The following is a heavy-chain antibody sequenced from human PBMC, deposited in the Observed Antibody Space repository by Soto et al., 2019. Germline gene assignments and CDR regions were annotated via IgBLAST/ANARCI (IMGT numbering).Heavy chain of an antibody. D-gene: IGHD3-3*01. J-gene: IGHJ4*02. V-gene: IGHV3-21*01. CDR3: AIVLSRDYDFWSGYYGAPDY. CDR1: GFTFSSYS. Sequence: GGSLRLSCAASGFTFSSYSMNWVRQAPGKGLEWVSSISSSSSYIYYADSVKGRFTISRDNAKNSLYLQMNSLRAEDTAVYYCAIVLSRDYDFWSGYYGAPDYWGQGTLVTVSS. CDR2: ISSSSSYI.